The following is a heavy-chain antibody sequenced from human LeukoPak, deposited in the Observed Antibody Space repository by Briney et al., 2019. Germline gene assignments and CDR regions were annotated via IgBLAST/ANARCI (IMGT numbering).Heavy chain of an antibody. Sequence: GGSLRLSCAASGFTFSAYAMSWVRQAPGKGLEWVSGISGSGISTYYADSVKGRFTISRDNSKNTIYLQMNSLRAEDTALYYCAKGNAFDPWGQGTLVTVSS. J-gene: IGHJ5*02. CDR1: GFTFSAYA. CDR2: ISGSGIST. V-gene: IGHV3-23*01. CDR3: AKGNAFDP.